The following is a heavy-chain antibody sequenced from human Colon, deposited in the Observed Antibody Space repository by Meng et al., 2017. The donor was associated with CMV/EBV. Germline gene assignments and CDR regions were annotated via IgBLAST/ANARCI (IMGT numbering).Heavy chain of an antibody. J-gene: IGHJ4*02. CDR1: GFSVSTKY. D-gene: IGHD3/OR15-3a*01. CDR3: ATFVIFGGFIDS. Sequence: GESLKISCAASGFSVSTKYMTWVRQAPGKGLEWMSLIYRGGDTHYADSVKGRFTISRDSSKNTLYLQMNDLRVEDTAVYYCATFVIFGGFIDSWGQGTLGTVSS. V-gene: IGHV3-53*01. CDR2: IYRGGDT.